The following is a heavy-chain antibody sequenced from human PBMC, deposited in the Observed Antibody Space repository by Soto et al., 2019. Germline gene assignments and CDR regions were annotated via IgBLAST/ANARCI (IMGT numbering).Heavy chain of an antibody. CDR1: GFTFSSYS. CDR2: ISSSSSTI. J-gene: IGHJ5*02. Sequence: PGGSLRLSCAASGFTFSSYSMNWVRQAPGKGLEWVSYISSSSSTIYYADSVKGRFTISRDNAKNSLYLQMNSLRDEDTAVYYCLSSSSSGIWFDPWGQGTLVTVSS. CDR3: LSSSSSGIWFDP. V-gene: IGHV3-48*02. D-gene: IGHD6-6*01.